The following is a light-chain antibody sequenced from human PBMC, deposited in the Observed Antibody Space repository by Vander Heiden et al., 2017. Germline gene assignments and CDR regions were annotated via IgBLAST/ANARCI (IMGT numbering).Light chain of an antibody. Sequence: IQMTQSPSSLSASVGERVTITCRASHDVSDLLAWFQQRPGKAPKPLIHSAATLQSGVPARFSGSGSGTEFTLTISSLQPDDFATYYCQQYIDFPYTFGQGTKLEIK. J-gene: IGKJ2*01. CDR1: HDVSDL. V-gene: IGKV1-16*01. CDR3: QQYIDFPYT. CDR2: SAA.